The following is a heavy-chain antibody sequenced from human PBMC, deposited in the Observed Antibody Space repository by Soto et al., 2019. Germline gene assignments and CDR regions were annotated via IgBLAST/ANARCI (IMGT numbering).Heavy chain of an antibody. CDR2: INHSGST. CDR1: GGSFSGYY. J-gene: IGHJ6*02. V-gene: IGHV4-34*01. Sequence: SETLSLTSAVYGGSFSGYYWSWIRQTPGKGLEWIGEINHSGSTNYNPSLKSRVTISVDTSKNQFSLKLSSVTAADTAVYYCARVTGRYYYGMDVWGQGTTVTVS. CDR3: ARVTGRYYYGMDV.